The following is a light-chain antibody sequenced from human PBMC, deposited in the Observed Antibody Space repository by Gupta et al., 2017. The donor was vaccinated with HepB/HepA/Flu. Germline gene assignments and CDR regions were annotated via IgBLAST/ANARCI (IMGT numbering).Light chain of an antibody. CDR3: CSFAGGSSFVL. J-gene: IGLJ2*01. CDR2: EVN. V-gene: IGLV2-23*02. Sequence: QSVLTQPASMSGSPGQSITISCTGTSSNIGNYNLVSWYQHHPGKAPKLIIHEVNKRPSGGSHRVSGSKSGNTASLTISQLQAEDEAAYYCCSFAGGSSFVLFGGGTRLTVL. CDR1: SSNIGNYNL.